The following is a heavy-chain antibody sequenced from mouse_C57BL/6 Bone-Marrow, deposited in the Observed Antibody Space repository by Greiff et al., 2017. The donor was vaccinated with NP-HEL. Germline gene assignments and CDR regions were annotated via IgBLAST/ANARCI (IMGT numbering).Heavy chain of an antibody. CDR1: GYTFTSYW. J-gene: IGHJ2*01. V-gene: IGHV1-64*01. CDR2: IHPNSGST. Sequence: VQLQQPGAELVKPGASVKLSCKASGYTFTSYWMHWVKQRPGQGLEWIGMIHPNSGSTNYNEKFKSKATLTVDKSSSTAYMQLSSLTSKDSAVYYCAIPLHYYGSSYEDYWGQGTTLTVSS. CDR3: AIPLHYYGSSYEDY. D-gene: IGHD1-1*01.